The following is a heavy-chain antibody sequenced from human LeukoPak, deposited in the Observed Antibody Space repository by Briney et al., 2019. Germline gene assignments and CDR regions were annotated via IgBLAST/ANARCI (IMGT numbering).Heavy chain of an antibody. CDR3: ARGGYYDSSGRNFDY. CDR1: GFTFSSYC. CDR2: IKQNGNEK. Sequence: GGSLRLSCEASGFTFSSYCMSWVRQAPGKGLEWVANIKQNGNEKYYVDSVKGRFTISRDNAKNSLYLQMNSLRVEDTAVYYCARGGYYDSSGRNFDYWGQGTLVTVSS. V-gene: IGHV3-7*05. D-gene: IGHD3-22*01. J-gene: IGHJ4*02.